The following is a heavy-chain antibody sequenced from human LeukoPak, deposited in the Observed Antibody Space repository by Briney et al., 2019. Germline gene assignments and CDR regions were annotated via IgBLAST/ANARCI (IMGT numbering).Heavy chain of an antibody. CDR2: ISGSGGST. Sequence: QSGGSLRLSCAASGFTFSSYAMSWVRQAPGEGLEWVSAISGSGGSTYYADSVKGRFTISRDNSKNTLYLQMNSLRAEDTAVYYCAKRRGYYGSGGGDYWGRGTLVTVSS. D-gene: IGHD3-10*01. CDR1: GFTFSSYA. CDR3: AKRRGYYGSGGGDY. V-gene: IGHV3-23*01. J-gene: IGHJ4*02.